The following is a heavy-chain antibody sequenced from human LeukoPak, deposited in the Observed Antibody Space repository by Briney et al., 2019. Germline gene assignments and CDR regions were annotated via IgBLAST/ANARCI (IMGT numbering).Heavy chain of an antibody. J-gene: IGHJ4*02. Sequence: ASVKVSCKASGGTFSSYAISWVRQAPGQRLEWMGWINAGNGNTKYSQKFQGRVTITRDTSASTAYMELSSLRSEDTAVYYCARAMAVPQFDYWGQGTLVTVSS. D-gene: IGHD2-2*01. V-gene: IGHV1-3*01. CDR1: GGTFSSYA. CDR2: INAGNGNT. CDR3: ARAMAVPQFDY.